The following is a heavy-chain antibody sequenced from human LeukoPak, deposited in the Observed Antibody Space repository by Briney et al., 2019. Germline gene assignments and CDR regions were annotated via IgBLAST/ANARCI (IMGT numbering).Heavy chain of an antibody. CDR3: ARSVYQVVVIYGMDV. Sequence: SVKVSCKASGGTFSSYAISWVRQAPGQGLEWMGGIIPIFGTANYAQKFQGRVTITADESTSTAYMELSSLRSEDTAVYYCARSVYQVVVIYGMDVWGQGTTVTVSS. V-gene: IGHV1-69*13. J-gene: IGHJ6*02. CDR1: GGTFSSYA. D-gene: IGHD3-22*01. CDR2: IIPIFGTA.